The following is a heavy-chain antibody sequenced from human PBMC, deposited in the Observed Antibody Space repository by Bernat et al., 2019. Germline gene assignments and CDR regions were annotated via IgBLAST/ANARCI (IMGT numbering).Heavy chain of an antibody. V-gene: IGHV5-10-1*03. CDR2: IDRSDSYT. Sequence: EVQLVQSGAEVKKPGESQRISCKGSGYSFTSYWISWVRQMPGKGLEWMGRIDRSDSYTNYSPSFQGPVTLSADKSISTAYLQWSSLKASDTAMYYCARGKVPAANFYYGMDVWGQGTTVTVSS. D-gene: IGHD2-2*01. CDR3: ARGKVPAANFYYGMDV. J-gene: IGHJ6*02. CDR1: GYSFTSYW.